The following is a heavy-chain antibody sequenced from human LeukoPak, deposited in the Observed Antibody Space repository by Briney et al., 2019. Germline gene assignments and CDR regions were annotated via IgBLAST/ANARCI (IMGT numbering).Heavy chain of an antibody. CDR3: ARRAGGYSHPYDY. CDR2: ISISGGTT. V-gene: IGHV3-23*01. CDR1: GVTFNNYA. Sequence: GGALRLSCATSGVTFNNYAMSWVRQAPGEGGEWVSAISISGGTTYYADSVTGRLTISRDNSKNTLYLQMNSLRAEDTAVYYCARRAGGYSHPYDYWGQGILVTVSS. J-gene: IGHJ4*02. D-gene: IGHD4-23*01.